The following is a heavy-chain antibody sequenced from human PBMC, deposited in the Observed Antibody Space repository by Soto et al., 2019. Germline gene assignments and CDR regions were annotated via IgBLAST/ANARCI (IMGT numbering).Heavy chain of an antibody. J-gene: IGHJ5*02. CDR3: AKTFFSGSGSYRGWFDP. CDR2: ISGSGDNT. Sequence: GGSLRLSCAASGFMFSSYAMTWVRQAPGKGLEWVSVISGSGDNTYYADSVKGRFTISRDGSKDTLYLQMNSLRADDTAVYYCAKTFFSGSGSYRGWFDPWGQGTQVTVSS. CDR1: GFMFSSYA. D-gene: IGHD3-10*01. V-gene: IGHV3-23*01.